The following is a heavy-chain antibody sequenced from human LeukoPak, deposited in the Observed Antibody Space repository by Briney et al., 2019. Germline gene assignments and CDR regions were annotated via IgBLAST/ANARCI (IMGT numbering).Heavy chain of an antibody. CDR3: ARARIWGGTGWYYYYGMDV. D-gene: IGHD2-15*01. Sequence: GRSLTLSCAPSGFTFSSYGMHWVRQAPGKGLVWVAFIWYYGSNKYYAASVKGRFTISIDNSKNTLYLHTNCLRAQETAVYYCARARIWGGTGWYYYYGMDVWGQGTTVTVSS. CDR1: GFTFSSYG. CDR2: IWYYGSNK. J-gene: IGHJ6*02. V-gene: IGHV3-33*08.